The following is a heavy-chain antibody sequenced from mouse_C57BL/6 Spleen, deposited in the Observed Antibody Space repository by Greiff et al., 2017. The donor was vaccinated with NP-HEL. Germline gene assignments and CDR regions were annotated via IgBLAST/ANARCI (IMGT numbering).Heavy chain of an antibody. CDR3: VRQGWNWYFDV. CDR2: IRSKSNNYAT. D-gene: IGHD2-3*01. Sequence: EVQLVESGGGLVQPKGSLKLSCAASGFSFNTYAMTWVRQAPGKGLEWVARIRSKSNNYATYYADSVKDRFTISRDDSESMLYLQMNNLKTEDTAMYYCVRQGWNWYFDVWGTGTTVTVSS. CDR1: GFSFNTYA. V-gene: IGHV10-1*01. J-gene: IGHJ1*03.